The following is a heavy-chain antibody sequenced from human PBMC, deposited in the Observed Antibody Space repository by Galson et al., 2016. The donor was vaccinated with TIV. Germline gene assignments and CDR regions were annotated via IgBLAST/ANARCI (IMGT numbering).Heavy chain of an antibody. CDR2: INGDGSIT. J-gene: IGHJ6*02. CDR3: ARAGDWLGVYGLDV. Sequence: SLRLSCAASGFTFSNFWIHRVRQSPGKGPVWVSRINGDGSITTYADSVKGRFTISRDNAENTLYLQMNSLRVDDTAVYYCARAGDWLGVYGLDVWGQGTTVTVSS. V-gene: IGHV3-74*01. CDR1: GFTFSNFW. D-gene: IGHD3/OR15-3a*01.